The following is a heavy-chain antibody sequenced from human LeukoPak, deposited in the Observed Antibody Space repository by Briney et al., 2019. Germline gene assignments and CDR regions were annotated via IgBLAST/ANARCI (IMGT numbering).Heavy chain of an antibody. J-gene: IGHJ4*02. CDR1: GGSFSGYY. Sequence: SETLSLTCAVYGGSFSGYYWSWFRQPPGKGLEWIGEINHSGSTNYNPSLKSRVTISVDTSKSQFSLKLSSVTAADTAVYYCAIPRNYYGSGSYSRGLDYWGQGTLVTVSS. CDR2: INHSGST. CDR3: AIPRNYYGSGSYSRGLDY. V-gene: IGHV4-34*01. D-gene: IGHD3-10*01.